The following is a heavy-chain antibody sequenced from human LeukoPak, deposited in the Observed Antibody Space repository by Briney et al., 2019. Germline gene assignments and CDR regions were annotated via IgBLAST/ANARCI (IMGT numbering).Heavy chain of an antibody. J-gene: IGHJ3*02. D-gene: IGHD1-26*01. CDR1: GFTFSSYS. CDR2: ISSIRSYI. Sequence: GGSLRLSCAASGFTFSSYSMNWVRQAPGKWLEWVSSISSIRSYIYYADSVKGRFTISRDNAKNSLYLPVNSLRAEDTAVYYCARINSGRHLGDAFDIWGQGTTVTVSS. CDR3: ARINSGRHLGDAFDI. V-gene: IGHV3-21*06.